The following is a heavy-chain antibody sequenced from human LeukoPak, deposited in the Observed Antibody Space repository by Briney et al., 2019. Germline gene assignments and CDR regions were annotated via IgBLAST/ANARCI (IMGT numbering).Heavy chain of an antibody. CDR3: ARDGRRCSGGSCYSTGVDY. D-gene: IGHD2-15*01. CDR1: GGSISSYY. J-gene: IGHJ4*02. Sequence: SETLSLTCTVSGGSISSYYWSWIRQPAGQGLEWIGHIYTSGSTNYNPSLNSRVTMSVDTSNNQFSLKLSSVTAADTAVYYCARDGRRCSGGSCYSTGVDYWGQGTLVTVSS. CDR2: IYTSGST. V-gene: IGHV4-4*07.